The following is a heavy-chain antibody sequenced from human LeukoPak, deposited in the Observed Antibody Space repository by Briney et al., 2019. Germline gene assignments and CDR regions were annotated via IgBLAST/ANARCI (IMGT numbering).Heavy chain of an antibody. J-gene: IGHJ4*02. CDR1: GFTFSSYS. V-gene: IGHV3-48*01. D-gene: IGHD3-3*01. CDR3: AKELSRITIFGVVGY. Sequence: GGSLRLSCAASGFTFSSYSMNWVRQAPGKGLEWVSYISSSSSTIYYADSVKGRFTISRDNAKNSLYLQMNSLRAEDTAVYYCAKELSRITIFGVVGYWGQGTLVTVSS. CDR2: ISSSSSTI.